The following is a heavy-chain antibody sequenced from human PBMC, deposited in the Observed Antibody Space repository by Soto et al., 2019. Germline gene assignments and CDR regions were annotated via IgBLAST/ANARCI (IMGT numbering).Heavy chain of an antibody. D-gene: IGHD3-3*01. J-gene: IGHJ4*02. CDR2: IYYSGST. CDR1: GASINSGDYY. CDR3: ARAPVGLDTISYFDY. Sequence: SETLSLTCTVSGASINSGDYYWSWIRQPPGKGLEWIGHIYYSGSTYYNPSLESRMHMSLDATRNHYSLRLTSVTAADTAVYFCARAPVGLDTISYFDYWGQGKLVTVSS. V-gene: IGHV4-30-4*01.